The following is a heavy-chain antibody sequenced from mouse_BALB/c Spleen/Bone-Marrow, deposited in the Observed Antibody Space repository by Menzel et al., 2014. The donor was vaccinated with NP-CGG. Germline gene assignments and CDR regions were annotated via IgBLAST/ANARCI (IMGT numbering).Heavy chain of an antibody. CDR1: GYTFTSYW. CDR3: ARYGGYFPWFAY. D-gene: IGHD2-3*01. J-gene: IGHJ3*01. CDR2: IDPSDSYT. Sequence: VKLMESGAELVKPGASVKLSCKASGYTFTSYWMHWVEQRPGQGLEWIGEIDPSDSYTNYNQKFKGKATLTVDKSSSTAYMQLSSLTSEDSAVYYCARYGGYFPWFAYWGQGTLVTVSA. V-gene: IGHV1-69*02.